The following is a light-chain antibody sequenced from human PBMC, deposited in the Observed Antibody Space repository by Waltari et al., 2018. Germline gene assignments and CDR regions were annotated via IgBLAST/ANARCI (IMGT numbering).Light chain of an antibody. Sequence: EIVLTQSPATLSLSPGETDTLSCRASQSVGTYLAWYHQKPGQVPRLLIYDASNRATGIPARFRGSGSGTDFTLTISNLEAEDFAVYYCQQRSNWTPHTFGQGSRLEIK. CDR1: QSVGTY. CDR2: DAS. V-gene: IGKV3-11*01. CDR3: QQRSNWTPHT. J-gene: IGKJ2*01.